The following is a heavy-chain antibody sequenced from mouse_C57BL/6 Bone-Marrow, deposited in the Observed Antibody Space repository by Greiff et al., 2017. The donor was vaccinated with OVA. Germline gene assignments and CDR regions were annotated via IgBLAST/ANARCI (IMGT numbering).Heavy chain of an antibody. J-gene: IGHJ3*01. CDR3: ASITTVVEGIAY. V-gene: IGHV1-81*01. Sequence: VHLVESGAELARPGASVKLSCKASGYTFTSYGISWVKQRTGQGLEWIGEIYPRSGNTYYNEKFKGKATLTADKSSSTAYMELRSLTSEDSAVYFCASITTVVEGIAYWGQGTLVTVSA. D-gene: IGHD1-1*01. CDR1: GYTFTSYG. CDR2: IYPRSGNT.